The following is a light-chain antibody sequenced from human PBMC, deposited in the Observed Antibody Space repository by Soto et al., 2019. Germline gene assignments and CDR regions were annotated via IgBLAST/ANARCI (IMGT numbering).Light chain of an antibody. CDR1: QSISTSS. CDR3: QQYGGTPPIT. V-gene: IGKV3-20*01. Sequence: EVRLSQSPCTLSLSTGERATLNCRASQSISTSSLAWYRQKPGQAPRLLIYGAFNRATGIPDRFSGSGSGTDFTLTISRLEPEDFAVYYCQQYGGTPPITFGQGTRL. J-gene: IGKJ5*01. CDR2: GAF.